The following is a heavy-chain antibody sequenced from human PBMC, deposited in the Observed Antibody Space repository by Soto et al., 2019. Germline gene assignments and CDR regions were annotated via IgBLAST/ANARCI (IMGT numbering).Heavy chain of an antibody. Sequence: EVQLVESGGGLVQPGGSLRLSCAASGFTFGNYWMYWVRQAPGKGLVWVSRINSDGSVSSYADSVKGRLTISRDNVQNTLYLQMESLRVEDTAVYYCARGDCVGGTCYSLAGSFYYYMDVWGKGTKVTVFS. V-gene: IGHV3-74*01. CDR3: ARGDCVGGTCYSLAGSFYYYMDV. D-gene: IGHD2-15*01. J-gene: IGHJ6*03. CDR2: INSDGSVS. CDR1: GFTFGNYW.